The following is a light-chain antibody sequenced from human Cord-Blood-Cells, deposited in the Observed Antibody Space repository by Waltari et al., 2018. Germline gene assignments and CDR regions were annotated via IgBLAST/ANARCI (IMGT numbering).Light chain of an antibody. CDR3: QSYDSSLSGSWV. V-gene: IGLV1-40*01. CDR2: CNI. CDR1: SSNIGEGYD. Sequence: QSVLTQPPSVSGAPGTRVTISCTGSSSNIGEGYDLHWYQQLPEPVPKLLISCNITRASGVAVRLSCAKSFTSASLAITGLQAEDDADYYCQSYDSSLSGSWVFGGGTKLTVL. J-gene: IGLJ3*02.